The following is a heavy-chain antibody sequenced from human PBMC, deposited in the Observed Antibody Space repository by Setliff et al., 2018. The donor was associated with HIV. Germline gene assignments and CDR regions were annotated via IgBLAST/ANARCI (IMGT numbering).Heavy chain of an antibody. J-gene: IGHJ3*02. D-gene: IGHD6-25*01. Sequence: SETLSLTCNVLDGSITGGRFYLGWIRQPPGRGLEWIGSVFHSGSDYYNPSLKSRVIISVDTSRNQFSMTLNSVTAADTAIYYCARTNKAAPASVAFDIWGQGTMVTVSS. CDR1: DGSITGGRFY. V-gene: IGHV4-39*01. CDR2: VFHSGSD. CDR3: ARTNKAAPASVAFDI.